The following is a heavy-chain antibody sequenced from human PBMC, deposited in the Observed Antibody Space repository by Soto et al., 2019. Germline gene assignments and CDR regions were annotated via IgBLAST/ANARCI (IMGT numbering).Heavy chain of an antibody. CDR2: IWYDGSNK. D-gene: IGHD3-3*01. Sequence: HVQLVESGGGVVQPGRSLRLSCAASGFTFSSYGMHWVRQAPGKGLEWVAVIWYDGSNKYYADSVKGRFTISRDNSKNTLYLQMNSLRAEDTAVYYCARKYDFWSGYPFYYYYYGMDVWGQGTTVTVSS. V-gene: IGHV3-33*01. CDR3: ARKYDFWSGYPFYYYYYGMDV. J-gene: IGHJ6*02. CDR1: GFTFSSYG.